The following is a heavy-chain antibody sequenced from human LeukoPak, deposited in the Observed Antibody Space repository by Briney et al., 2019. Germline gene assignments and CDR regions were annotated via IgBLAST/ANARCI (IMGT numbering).Heavy chain of an antibody. CDR3: AKFPANGGPSFDY. CDR2: VNPADSDT. V-gene: IGHV5-51*01. J-gene: IGHJ4*02. Sequence: GESLRISCQASGYTFTSSWIGWVRQLPGRGLEWMGVVNPADSDTTYSPSFQGQVTITADQAISTTFLQWSSLKASDTAMYFCAKFPANGGPSFDYWGQGTLVTVSS. CDR1: GYTFTSSW.